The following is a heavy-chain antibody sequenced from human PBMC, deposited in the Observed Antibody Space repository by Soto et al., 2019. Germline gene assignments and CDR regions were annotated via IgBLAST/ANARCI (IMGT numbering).Heavy chain of an antibody. D-gene: IGHD3-10*01. Sequence: QVQLQESGPGLVKPSETLSLTCTVSGGSISSYYWSWIRQPPGKGLEWIGYIYYSGSTNYNPSLKSRVTIPADTSKNQFSLKLSSVPAADTAVYYGARGAVVRGTREGSFDPWGQGTLVTVSS. V-gene: IGHV4-59*01. CDR3: ARGAVVRGTREGSFDP. CDR2: IYYSGST. CDR1: GGSISSYY. J-gene: IGHJ5*02.